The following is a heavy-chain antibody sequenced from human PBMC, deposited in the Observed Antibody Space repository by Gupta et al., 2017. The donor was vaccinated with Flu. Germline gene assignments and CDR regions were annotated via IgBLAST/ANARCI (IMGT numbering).Heavy chain of an antibody. J-gene: IGHJ6*02. D-gene: IGHD1-14*01. CDR2: ISDSGGRT. V-gene: IGHV3-23*01. CDR3: VRGGGIRYNYGMDV. CDR1: GITVSGDA. Sequence: EVLLLESGGVMVQPGGSLRLSCAASGITVSGDAMTWVRQAPGKGLEWVSVISDSGGRTYSADSVKGQFTISRDNSKNTLYLQMNSLRAEDTAVYYCVRGGGIRYNYGMDVWGQGTTVTVSS.